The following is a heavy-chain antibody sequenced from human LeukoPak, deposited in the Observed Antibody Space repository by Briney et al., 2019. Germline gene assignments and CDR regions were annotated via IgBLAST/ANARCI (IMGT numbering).Heavy chain of an antibody. CDR2: IKQDGSER. CDR1: GCTFSNYW. Sequence: QAGGSLRLSCAASGCTFSNYWMTWVRQAPGKGLEWVANIKQDGSERNYVDSVKGRFTISRDNAKNSLYVQMNSLKVEDTAVYYCARGGSEMDYWGQGTLVTVSS. D-gene: IGHD3-10*01. J-gene: IGHJ4*02. CDR3: ARGGSEMDY. V-gene: IGHV3-7*01.